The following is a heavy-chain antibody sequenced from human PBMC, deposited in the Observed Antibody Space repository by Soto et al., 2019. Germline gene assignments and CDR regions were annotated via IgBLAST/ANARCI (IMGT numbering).Heavy chain of an antibody. D-gene: IGHD6-19*01. Sequence: ASVKVSCKASVGTFTSYSISWVRQAPGQGLEWMGGIIPIFGTANYAQKFQGRVTITADESTSTAYMELSSLRSEDTAVYYCARGSIAVAGLYFDYWGQGTLVTVSS. J-gene: IGHJ4*02. CDR2: IIPIFGTA. V-gene: IGHV1-69*13. CDR3: ARGSIAVAGLYFDY. CDR1: VGTFTSYS.